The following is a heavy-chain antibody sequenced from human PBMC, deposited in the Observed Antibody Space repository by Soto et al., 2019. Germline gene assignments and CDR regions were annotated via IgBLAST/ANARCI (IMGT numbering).Heavy chain of an antibody. V-gene: IGHV3-30-3*01. Sequence: ESGGGVVQPGRSLRLSCAASGFTFSSYAMHWVRQAPGKGLEWVAVISYDGSNKYYADSVKGRFTISRDNSKNTLYLQMNSLRAEDTAVYYCARVLRRAVDYWGQGTLVTVSS. J-gene: IGHJ4*02. CDR2: ISYDGSNK. CDR3: ARVLRRAVDY. CDR1: GFTFSSYA.